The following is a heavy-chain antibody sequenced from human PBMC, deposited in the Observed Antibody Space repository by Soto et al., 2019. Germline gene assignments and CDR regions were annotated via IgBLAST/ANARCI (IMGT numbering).Heavy chain of an antibody. CDR2: FNPNSGGA. CDR3: ARDHFGLGSFSDY. CDR1: GYTFTGYY. D-gene: IGHD3-10*01. Sequence: QVQLLQSGAEVKKPWASVKVSCKASGYTFTGYYIHWVRLAPGQGLEWLGWFNPNSGGATYAQNFQGRVTMTRDTSINTAYMEVSRLTSDDTAVYYCARDHFGLGSFSDYWGQGTLVTVSS. J-gene: IGHJ4*02. V-gene: IGHV1-2*02.